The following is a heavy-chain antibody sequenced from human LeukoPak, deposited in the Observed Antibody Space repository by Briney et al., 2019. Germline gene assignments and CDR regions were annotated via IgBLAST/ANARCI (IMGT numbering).Heavy chain of an antibody. J-gene: IGHJ1*01. Sequence: PSETLSLTCAVYGGSFSGYYWSWIRQPPGKGLEWIGEINHSGSTNYNPSLKSRVTISVDTSKNQFSLNLSSVTAADTAVYYCARSVPLAYCGGDCYSRGFQHWGQGTLVTVSS. CDR1: GGSFSGYY. D-gene: IGHD2-21*02. CDR3: ARSVPLAYCGGDCYSRGFQH. V-gene: IGHV4-34*01. CDR2: INHSGST.